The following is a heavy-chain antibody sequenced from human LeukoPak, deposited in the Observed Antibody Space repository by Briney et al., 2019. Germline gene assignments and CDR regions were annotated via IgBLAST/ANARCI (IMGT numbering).Heavy chain of an antibody. CDR2: ISHSGST. CDR3: ARVNAPVATFDY. Sequence: SETLSLTCTVSGYSISSTYYGAWIRQPPGKGLEWIATISHSGSTYYTPSLKSRLTISLDMSTNHFSLRLSSVTAADTAVYYCARVNAPVATFDYWGQGTLVTVSS. V-gene: IGHV4-38-2*02. CDR1: GYSISSTYY. D-gene: IGHD1-1*01. J-gene: IGHJ4*02.